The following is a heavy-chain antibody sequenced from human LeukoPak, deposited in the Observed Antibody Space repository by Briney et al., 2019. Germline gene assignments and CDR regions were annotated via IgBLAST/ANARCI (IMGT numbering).Heavy chain of an antibody. CDR3: AGQGSSSSWFDP. D-gene: IGHD6-6*01. J-gene: IGHJ5*02. CDR2: IYYSGST. CDR1: RGIISSYY. Sequence: PSETLSLTCTVSRGIISSYYWSWIRQPPGKGLEWIGYIYYSGSTNYNPSLKSRVTISVDTSKNQFSLKLSSVTAADTAVYYCAGQGSSSSWFDPWGQGTLVTVSS. V-gene: IGHV4-59*01.